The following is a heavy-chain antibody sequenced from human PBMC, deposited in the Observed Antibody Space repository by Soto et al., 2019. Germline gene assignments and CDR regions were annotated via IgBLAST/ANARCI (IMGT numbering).Heavy chain of an antibody. V-gene: IGHV3-23*01. D-gene: IGHD3-10*01. CDR1: GFTFSNNA. Sequence: VGSLRLSCAASGFTFSNNAMTWVRQAPGKGLEWVSVITNTGGDSLYADSVKGRFTISRDNFKNTLYLQMNSLRAEDTAIYYCARASGESYPGSRVFDSWGQGTRVTVSS. CDR2: ITNTGGDS. J-gene: IGHJ4*02. CDR3: ARASGESYPGSRVFDS.